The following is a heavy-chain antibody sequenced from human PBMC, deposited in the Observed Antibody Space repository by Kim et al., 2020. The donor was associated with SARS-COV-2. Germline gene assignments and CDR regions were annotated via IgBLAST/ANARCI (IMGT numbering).Heavy chain of an antibody. V-gene: IGHV4-59*13. CDR1: GGSISSYY. CDR3: ARDARYNWNRGPYFDY. CDR2: IYYSGST. D-gene: IGHD1-20*01. J-gene: IGHJ4*02. Sequence: SETLSLTCTVSGGSISSYYWSWIRQPPGKGLEWIGYIYYSGSTNYNPSLKSRVTISVDTSKNQFSLKLSSVTAADTAVYYCARDARYNWNRGPYFDYWGQGTLVTVSS.